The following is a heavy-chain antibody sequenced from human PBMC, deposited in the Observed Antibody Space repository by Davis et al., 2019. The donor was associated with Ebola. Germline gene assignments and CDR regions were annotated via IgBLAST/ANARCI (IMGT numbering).Heavy chain of an antibody. D-gene: IGHD4-11*01. CDR1: GFTFSSYA. CDR3: AKDGDYSSYYFYHGLDV. J-gene: IGHJ6*02. Sequence: GESLKISCAASGFTFSSYAMSWVRQAPGKGLEWVANIKQDGSDTYYVDSVKGRFTISRDNSKNTLYLQMNSLRAEDTALYYCAKDGDYSSYYFYHGLDVWGQGTTVTVSS. CDR2: IKQDGSDT. V-gene: IGHV3-7*01.